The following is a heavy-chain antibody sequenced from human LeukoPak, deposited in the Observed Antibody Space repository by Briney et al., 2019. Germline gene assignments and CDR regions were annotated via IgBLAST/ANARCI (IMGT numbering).Heavy chain of an antibody. J-gene: IGHJ4*02. D-gene: IGHD4-23*01. CDR2: IKQDGSEK. Sequence: GGSLRLSCAASGFTFSSYGMHWVRQAPGKGLEWVANIKQDGSEKYYVDSVKGRFTISRDNAKNSLYLQMNSLRAEDTAVYYCARDSTATVVTPGGGFDYWGQGTLVTASS. CDR1: GFTFSSYG. V-gene: IGHV3-7*01. CDR3: ARDSTATVVTPGGGFDY.